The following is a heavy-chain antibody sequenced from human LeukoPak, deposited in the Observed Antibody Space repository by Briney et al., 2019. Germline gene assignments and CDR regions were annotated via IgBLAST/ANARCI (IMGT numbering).Heavy chain of an antibody. CDR1: GYTFTSYG. Sequence: ASVKVSCKASGYTFTSYGISWVRQAPGQGLEWMGWISAYNGNTNYAQKLQGRVTITRDTSASTAYMELSSLRSEDTAVYYCARDSHGGNSEGFDYWGQGTLVTVSS. V-gene: IGHV1-18*01. J-gene: IGHJ4*02. CDR2: ISAYNGNT. CDR3: ARDSHGGNSEGFDY. D-gene: IGHD4-23*01.